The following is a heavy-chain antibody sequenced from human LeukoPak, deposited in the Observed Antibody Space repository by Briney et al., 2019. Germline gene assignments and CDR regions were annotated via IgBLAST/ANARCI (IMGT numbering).Heavy chain of an antibody. J-gene: IGHJ4*02. CDR3: ATNFYDFWSGYSHYFDY. D-gene: IGHD3-3*01. Sequence: SETLSLTCAVYGGSFSGHYWSWIRQPPGKGLEWIGEINHSGSTNYNPSLKSRVTISVDTSKNQFSLKLSSVTAADTAVYYCATNFYDFWSGYSHYFDYWGQGTLVTVSS. CDR1: GGSFSGHY. CDR2: INHSGST. V-gene: IGHV4-34*01.